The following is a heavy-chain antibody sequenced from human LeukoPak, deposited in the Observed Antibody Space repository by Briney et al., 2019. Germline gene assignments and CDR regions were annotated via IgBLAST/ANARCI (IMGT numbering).Heavy chain of an antibody. V-gene: IGHV3-20*04. CDR3: AKDHIKSVDS. Sequence: GGSLRLSCAASGFTFDDYGMSWVRQAPGKGLEWVSGINWNGGSTGYADSVKGRFTISRDNSKNTLSLQMNSLRAEDTALYYCAKDHIKSVDSWGQGTLVAVSS. D-gene: IGHD1-14*01. CDR1: GFTFDDYG. CDR2: INWNGGST. J-gene: IGHJ4*02.